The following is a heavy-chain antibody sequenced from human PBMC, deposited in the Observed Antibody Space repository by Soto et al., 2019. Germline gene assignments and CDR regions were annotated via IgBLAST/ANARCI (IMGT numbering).Heavy chain of an antibody. CDR3: ARKSYYDPYLFAP. CDR1: GGSVSTTHW. J-gene: IGHJ5*02. D-gene: IGHD3-22*01. V-gene: IGHV4-4*02. CDR2: IYHSGST. Sequence: PSETLSLTCTVSGGSVSTTHWWTWVRQPPGKGLEWIGEIYHSGSTNYNPSLKSRVTISVDNSKNQFSLKLSSVTAADTAVYYCARKSYYDPYLFAPWGQGTLVTVPS.